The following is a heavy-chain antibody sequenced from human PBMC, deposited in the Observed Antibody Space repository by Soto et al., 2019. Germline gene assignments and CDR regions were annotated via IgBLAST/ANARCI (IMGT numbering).Heavy chain of an antibody. Sequence: SETLSLTCTVSGASITNDDFFWTWVRQHPEKGLEWLAYITYGGSIYYDPSFRSRLTVSIDKSKSQFSLNVRSVTAADTAVYYCAKMERTQLWLLVQKWGQGLLVT. CDR1: GASITNDDFF. V-gene: IGHV4-31*03. CDR3: AKMERTQLWLLVQK. CDR2: ITYGGSI. D-gene: IGHD5-18*01. J-gene: IGHJ4*02.